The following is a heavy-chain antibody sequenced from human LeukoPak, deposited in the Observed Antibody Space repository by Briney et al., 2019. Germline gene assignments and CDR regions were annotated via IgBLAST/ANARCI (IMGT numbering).Heavy chain of an antibody. J-gene: IGHJ4*02. CDR2: INPNSGGT. CDR1: GYTFTGYY. CDR3: ARDVGEYCSSFNCYASNC. Sequence: ASVKVSCKASGYTFTGYYMHWVRQAPGQGLEWMGWINPNSGGTNYAQKFQGRVTMTRDTSISTAYMEPSRLRSDDTAVYYCARDVGEYCSSFNCYASNCWGQGTLITVSS. D-gene: IGHD2-2*01. V-gene: IGHV1-2*02.